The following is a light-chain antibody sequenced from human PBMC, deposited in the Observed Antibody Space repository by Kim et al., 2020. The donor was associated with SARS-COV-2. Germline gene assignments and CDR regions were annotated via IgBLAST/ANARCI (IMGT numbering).Light chain of an antibody. Sequence: APGKTARLTCGGNNIASNSVHWYQQKPGQAPVLVIYYDSDRPSGIPERFSGSNSGNTATLTISRVEAGDEADYYCQVWDSSSDPAVFGGGTQLTVL. J-gene: IGLJ2*01. CDR2: YDS. V-gene: IGLV3-21*04. CDR1: NIASNS. CDR3: QVWDSSSDPAV.